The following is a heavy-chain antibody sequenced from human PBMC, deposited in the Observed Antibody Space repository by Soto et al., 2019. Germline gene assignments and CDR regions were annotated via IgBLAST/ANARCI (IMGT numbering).Heavy chain of an antibody. CDR1: GYPFATYG. D-gene: IGHD3-3*01. Sequence: QVQLVQSGVEVKKPGASVKVSCKASGYPFATYGINWVRRAPGQRLEWMGWISPYNGETNYAQNLQDRGTMSTDTSTNTAYMELKSLRSDDTAVYYCARDPHEFWSAFFFDPWGQGTLVTVSS. CDR3: ARDPHEFWSAFFFDP. CDR2: ISPYNGET. V-gene: IGHV1-18*01. J-gene: IGHJ5*02.